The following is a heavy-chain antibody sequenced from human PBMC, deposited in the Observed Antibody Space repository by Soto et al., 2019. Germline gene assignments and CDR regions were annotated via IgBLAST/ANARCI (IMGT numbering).Heavy chain of an antibody. CDR2: ISFYNGNT. Sequence: QVQLVQSGGEVRKPGASVKVSCKASGDTITNYGISWVRQAPGQGLEWMGWISFYNGNTMYAQNLQGRVTLTTDTSTSTAYMELRSLRSDDTAVYYCASATSIAVAGKESWGQGTLVTVSS. V-gene: IGHV1-18*01. D-gene: IGHD6-19*01. CDR3: ASATSIAVAGKES. CDR1: GDTITNYG. J-gene: IGHJ4*02.